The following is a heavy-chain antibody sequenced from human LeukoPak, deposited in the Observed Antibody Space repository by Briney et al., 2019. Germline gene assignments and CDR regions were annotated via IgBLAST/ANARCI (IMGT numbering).Heavy chain of an antibody. CDR1: GYSFTSYW. CDR3: ARQYCSGGSCYPNPFDP. J-gene: IGHJ5*02. D-gene: IGHD2-15*01. CDR2: IDTGESYS. V-gene: IGHV5-10-1*01. Sequence: GESLRISCKGSGYSFTSYWMNWVRQMPGKGLEWMGRIDTGESYSNYTASFQGRFTISADNSISTLYLQWNSLRASDTAVYYCARQYCSGGSCYPNPFDPWGQGTLVTVSS.